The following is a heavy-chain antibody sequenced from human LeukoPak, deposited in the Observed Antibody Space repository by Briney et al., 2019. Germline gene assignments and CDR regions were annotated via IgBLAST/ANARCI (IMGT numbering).Heavy chain of an antibody. V-gene: IGHV1-69*06. CDR1: GGTFSSYA. CDR2: IIPIFGTA. D-gene: IGHD6-13*01. CDR3: ARFGYSSSWDYYFDY. Sequence: ASVKVSCKASGGTFSSYAISWVRQAHGQGLEWMGGIIPIFGTANYAQKFQGRVTITADKSTSTAYMELSSLRSEDTAVYYCARFGYSSSWDYYFDYWGQGTLVTVSS. J-gene: IGHJ4*02.